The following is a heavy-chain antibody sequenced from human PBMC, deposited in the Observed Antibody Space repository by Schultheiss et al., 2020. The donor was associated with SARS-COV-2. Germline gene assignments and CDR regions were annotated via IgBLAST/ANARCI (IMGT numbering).Heavy chain of an antibody. V-gene: IGHV3-7*03. CDR2: IKEDGSEN. CDR3: ARELGYLNWFDP. CDR1: GFTFSNYW. J-gene: IGHJ5*02. Sequence: GGSLRLSCAASGFTFSNYWMTWVRQAPGKGLEWVANIKEDGSENYYVNSVGGRFTIARDNVKKSLYMQMNSLRAEDTAVYYCARELGYLNWFDPWGQGTLATVSS. D-gene: IGHD5-18*01.